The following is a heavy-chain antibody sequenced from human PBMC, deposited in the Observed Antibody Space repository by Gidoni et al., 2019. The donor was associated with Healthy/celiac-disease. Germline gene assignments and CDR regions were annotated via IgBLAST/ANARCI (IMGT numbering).Heavy chain of an antibody. CDR2: ISGSGCST. Sequence: EVHLLESGGGLVQPGGSLRLSCAASGFTLSSYAVSWVRQAQGKGLELVSAISGSGCSTNYADSVKGRFTIPRDNSKDTLYLQMNSLRAEDTAVYYCAKGGSGSHLEFFQHWGQGTLVTVSS. CDR1: GFTLSSYA. J-gene: IGHJ1*01. D-gene: IGHD1-26*01. CDR3: AKGGSGSHLEFFQH. V-gene: IGHV3-23*01.